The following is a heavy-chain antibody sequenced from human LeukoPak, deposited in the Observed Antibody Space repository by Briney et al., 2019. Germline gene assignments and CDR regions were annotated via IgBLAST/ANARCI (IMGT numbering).Heavy chain of an antibody. CDR2: ISGSGGST. D-gene: IGHD5-12*01. J-gene: IGHJ4*02. Sequence: GGSLRLSCAASGFTFSSYAMSWVRQAPGKGLEWVSAISGSGGSTYYADSVKGRFTISRDNSKNTLYLQMNSLRTEDTALYYCAKETYSGYGNFDYWGQGTLVTVSS. CDR3: AKETYSGYGNFDY. V-gene: IGHV3-23*01. CDR1: GFTFSSYA.